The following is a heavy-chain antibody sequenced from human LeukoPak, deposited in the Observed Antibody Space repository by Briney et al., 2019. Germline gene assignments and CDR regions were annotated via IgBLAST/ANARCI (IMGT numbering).Heavy chain of an antibody. CDR1: GGSISSGGYY. Sequence: PSETLSLTCTVSGGSISSGGYYWSWIRQPPGKGLEWIGYIYHSGSTYYNPSLKSRVTISVDRSKNQFSLKLSSVTAADTAVYYCARSGPTVADIDYWGQGTLVTVSS. J-gene: IGHJ4*02. V-gene: IGHV4-30-2*01. CDR3: ARSGPTVADIDY. D-gene: IGHD6-19*01. CDR2: IYHSGST.